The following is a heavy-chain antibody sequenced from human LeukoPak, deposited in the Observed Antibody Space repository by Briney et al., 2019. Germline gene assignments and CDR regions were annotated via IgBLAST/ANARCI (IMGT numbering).Heavy chain of an antibody. V-gene: IGHV3-23*01. J-gene: IGHJ4*02. CDR2: ISGSGGSI. CDR3: AIMFLKLGADY. D-gene: IGHD3-16*01. CDR1: GFTFSNYG. Sequence: GGSLRLPCAASGFTFSNYGMSWVRQAPGKGLEWVSAISGSGGSIYNADSVKGRFTISRDNSKNTLYLQMDSLRAEDTAVYYCAIMFLKLGADYWGQGTLVTVSS.